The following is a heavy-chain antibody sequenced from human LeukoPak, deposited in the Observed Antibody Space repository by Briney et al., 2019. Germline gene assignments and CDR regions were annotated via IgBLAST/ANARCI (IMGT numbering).Heavy chain of an antibody. D-gene: IGHD6-13*01. J-gene: IGHJ6*03. Sequence: GGSLRLSCAASGFTFDDSVMSWVRQVPGKGLEWVSGINWNGGSTGYVDSVKGRFTISRDNAKNSLYLQMNSLRAEDTALYYCARVRDSSSWTYYYYMDVWGKGTTVTVSS. CDR3: ARVRDSSSWTYYYYMDV. CDR1: GFTFDDSV. V-gene: IGHV3-20*04. CDR2: INWNGGST.